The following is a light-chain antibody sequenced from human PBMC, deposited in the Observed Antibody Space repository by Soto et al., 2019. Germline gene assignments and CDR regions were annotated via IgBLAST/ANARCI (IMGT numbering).Light chain of an antibody. J-gene: IGKJ5*01. Sequence: EIVLTQSPSTLSLSPGERATLSCRASQSVSGCLAWYQQKPGQAPRLLIFDASNRATGIPARFSGSGSETDFTLTISSLEPEDFAVYYCQHRMNWPLTFGQGTRLEI. V-gene: IGKV3-11*01. CDR3: QHRMNWPLT. CDR2: DAS. CDR1: QSVSGC.